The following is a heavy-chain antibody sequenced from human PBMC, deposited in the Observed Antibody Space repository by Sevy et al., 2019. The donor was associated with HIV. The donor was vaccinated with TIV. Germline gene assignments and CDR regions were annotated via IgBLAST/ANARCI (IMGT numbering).Heavy chain of an antibody. CDR1: GGSLSGYG. Sequence: ASVKVSCKVSGGSLSGYGMNWIRQAPGQGLEWTGGIIPRVGLTNYAQKFKGRVTITADEATNTMYIEVRRLKPEDTGVFYCASARPCGGDCYFFDSWGQGTLVTVSS. CDR2: IIPRVGLT. V-gene: IGHV1-69*10. D-gene: IGHD2-21*01. CDR3: ASARPCGGDCYFFDS. J-gene: IGHJ4*02.